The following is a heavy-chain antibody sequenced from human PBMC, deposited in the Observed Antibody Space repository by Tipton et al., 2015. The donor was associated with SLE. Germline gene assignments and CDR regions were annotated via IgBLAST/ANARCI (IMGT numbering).Heavy chain of an antibody. CDR1: GGSISSYY. D-gene: IGHD3-22*01. V-gene: IGHV4-59*12. CDR3: ARESSGGKGAFDI. CDR2: IYYSGST. Sequence: TLSLTCTVSGGSISSYYWSWIRQPPGKGLEWIGHIYYSGSTNYNPSLKSRVTISVDTSKNQFSLKLSSVTAADTAVYYCARESSGGKGAFDIWGQGTMVTVSS. J-gene: IGHJ3*02.